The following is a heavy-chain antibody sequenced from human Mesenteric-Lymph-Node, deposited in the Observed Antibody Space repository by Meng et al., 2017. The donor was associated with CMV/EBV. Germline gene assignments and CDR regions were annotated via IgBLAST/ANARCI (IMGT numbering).Heavy chain of an antibody. CDR1: GFTFSSYS. J-gene: IGHJ5*02. D-gene: IGHD3-3*01. CDR3: AKEITRRTYYDFRFDP. CDR2: ISSSSSYI. Sequence: GGSLRLSCAASGFTFSSYSMNWVRQAPGKGLEWVSSISSSSSYIYYADSVKGRFTISRDNDKNALYLQMNSLRDEDTALYHCAKEITRRTYYDFRFDPWGQGTLVTVSS. V-gene: IGHV3-21*04.